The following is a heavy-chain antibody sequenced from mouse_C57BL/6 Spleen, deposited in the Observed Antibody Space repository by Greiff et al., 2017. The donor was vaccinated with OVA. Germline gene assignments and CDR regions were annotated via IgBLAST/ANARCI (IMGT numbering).Heavy chain of an antibody. CDR3: ARSTTVVVHWYFDV. D-gene: IGHD1-1*01. Sequence: QVQLQQPGPELVKPGASVKLSCKASGYTFTSYWMHWVKQRPGQGLEWIGNINPSNGGTNYNEKFKSKATLTVDKSSSTAYMQLSSLTSEDSAVYYCARSTTVVVHWYFDVWGTGTTVTVSS. CDR1: GYTFTSYW. J-gene: IGHJ1*03. V-gene: IGHV1-53*01. CDR2: INPSNGGT.